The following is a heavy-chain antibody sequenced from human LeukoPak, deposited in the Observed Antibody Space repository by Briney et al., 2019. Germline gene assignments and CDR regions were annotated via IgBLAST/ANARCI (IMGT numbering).Heavy chain of an antibody. CDR2: ISSSSSTI. CDR3: AKRGSGWYLDY. Sequence: GGSLRLSCAASGFTFSSYSMNWVRQAPGKGLEWVSYISSSSSTIYYADSVKGRFIISRDNSENTLYLQMNSLRAEDTAIYYCAKRGSGWYLDYWGQGTLVTVSS. V-gene: IGHV3-48*01. CDR1: GFTFSSYS. D-gene: IGHD6-19*01. J-gene: IGHJ4*02.